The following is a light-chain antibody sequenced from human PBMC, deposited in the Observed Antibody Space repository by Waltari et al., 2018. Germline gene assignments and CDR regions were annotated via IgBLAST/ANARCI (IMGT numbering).Light chain of an antibody. CDR3: QQSFTIPVA. V-gene: IGKV1-39*01. Sequence: DIQVTQSPSSLSASVGDRVSITCRASQNIGNNLNWYQQQPGRAPKLLIYDVSSLNSGGPSRFRGSSSGTEVTLTISSLQPEDFATYYCQQSFTIPVAFGGGTKVDI. CDR2: DVS. CDR1: QNIGNN. J-gene: IGKJ4*01.